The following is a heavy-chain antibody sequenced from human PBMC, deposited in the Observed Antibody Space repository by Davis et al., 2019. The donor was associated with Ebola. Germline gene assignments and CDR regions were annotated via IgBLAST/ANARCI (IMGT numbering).Heavy chain of an antibody. CDR2: IIPIFGTA. V-gene: IGHV1-69*13. J-gene: IGHJ4*02. D-gene: IGHD4-17*01. CDR3: ARVYGDAWFFDY. CDR1: GGNFSSYA. Sequence: AASVKVSCKASGGNFSSYAISWVRQAPGQGLEWMGGIIPIFGTANYAQKFQGRVTITADESTSTAYMELSSLRSEDTAVYYCARVYGDAWFFDYWGQGTLVTVSS.